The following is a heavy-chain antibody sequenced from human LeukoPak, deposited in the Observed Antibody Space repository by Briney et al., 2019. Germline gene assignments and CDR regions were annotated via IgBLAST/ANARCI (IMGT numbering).Heavy chain of an antibody. CDR3: ARGPGGGAHYDYVWGSYRLDY. J-gene: IGHJ4*02. CDR2: IYYSGST. D-gene: IGHD3-16*02. V-gene: IGHV4-59*12. Sequence: PSETLSLTCTVSGGSISSYYWSWVRQPPGKGLEWIGYIYYSGSTNYNPSLKSRVTISVDTSKHQFSLKLSSVTAADTAVYYCARGPGGGAHYDYVWGSYRLDYWGQGTLVTVSS. CDR1: GGSISSYY.